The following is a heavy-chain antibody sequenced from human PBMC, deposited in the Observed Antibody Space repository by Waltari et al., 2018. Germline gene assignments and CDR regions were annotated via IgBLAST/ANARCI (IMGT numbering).Heavy chain of an antibody. CDR3: ARGFVLNYYDSSSYYFDG. Sequence: QVQLQQWGGLLKPPETLSLSCAVYGGTFTGYFWRWIRTYTGGGLEWIGEVDHTGKVNYNPSLKSRFTISVDTSKNQFSLKTSSLIAADTATYYCARGFVLNYYDSSSYYFDGWSQGTLVTVSS. CDR2: VDHTGKV. D-gene: IGHD3-22*01. CDR1: GGTFTGYF. V-gene: IGHV4-34*02. J-gene: IGHJ4*02.